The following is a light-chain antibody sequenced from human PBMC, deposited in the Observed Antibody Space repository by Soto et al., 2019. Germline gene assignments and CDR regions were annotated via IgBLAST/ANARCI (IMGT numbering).Light chain of an antibody. CDR2: DVS. CDR1: QSVSGY. J-gene: IGKJ5*01. V-gene: IGKV3-11*01. Sequence: EIVLTQSPVTLSLSPGERATLSGRASQSVSGYLAWYQQKPGQAPRLLIYDVSNRATGIPARFSGSGSGTDFTLTISSLEPEDFAIYYCQQRDYWQVTFGQGTRLEIK. CDR3: QQRDYWQVT.